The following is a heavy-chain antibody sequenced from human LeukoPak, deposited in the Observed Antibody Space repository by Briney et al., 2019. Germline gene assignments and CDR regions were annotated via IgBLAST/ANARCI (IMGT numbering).Heavy chain of an antibody. CDR1: GYTFTSYY. D-gene: IGHD3-16*01. Sequence: ASVKVSCKASGYTFTSYYMHWVRQAPGQGLEWMGWINPNSGGTNYAQKFQGRVTMTRDTSISTAYVELSRLRSDDTAVYYCARDSSDYGAFDIWGQGTMVTVSS. CDR3: ARDSSDYGAFDI. CDR2: INPNSGGT. J-gene: IGHJ3*02. V-gene: IGHV1-2*02.